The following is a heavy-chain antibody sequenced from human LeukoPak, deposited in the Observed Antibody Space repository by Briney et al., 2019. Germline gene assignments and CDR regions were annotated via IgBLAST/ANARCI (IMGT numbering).Heavy chain of an antibody. CDR1: GFSLSGYW. V-gene: IGHV3-7*01. CDR2: LHADGVEQ. J-gene: IGHJ4*02. CDR3: ARGGYSFDY. D-gene: IGHD5-18*01. Sequence: GGSLRLSCAASGFSLSGYWMTWVRQAPGKGLEWVARLHADGVEQNYVDSVTSRFTMSRDNAKNSLDLQMNSLRVEDTAVYYCARGGYSFDYLGQGTLVAVSS.